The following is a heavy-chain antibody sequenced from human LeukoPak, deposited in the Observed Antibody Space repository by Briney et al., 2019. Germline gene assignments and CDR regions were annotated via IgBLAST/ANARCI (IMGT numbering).Heavy chain of an antibody. Sequence: GRSLRLSCAASGFTFSSYAMHWVRQAPGKGLEWVAVISYDGSNKYYADSVKGRFTISRDNSKNTLYLQMNSLRAEDTAVYYCARAVVGKEDLDYWGQGTLVTVSS. J-gene: IGHJ4*02. CDR3: ARAVVGKEDLDY. V-gene: IGHV3-30*04. CDR1: GFTFSSYA. CDR2: ISYDGSNK. D-gene: IGHD6-19*01.